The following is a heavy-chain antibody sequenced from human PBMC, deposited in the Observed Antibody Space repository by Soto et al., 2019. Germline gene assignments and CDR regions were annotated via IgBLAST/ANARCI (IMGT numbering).Heavy chain of an antibody. CDR3: ARSLFGDYYFDY. CDR2: INAYNGNT. J-gene: IGHJ4*02. V-gene: IGHV1-3*01. CDR1: GYTFASYT. D-gene: IGHD3-10*01. Sequence: ASVKVSCKASGYTFASYTMHWVRQAPGQGLEWMGWINAYNGNTKYSQNFQGRVTITSDTSASTAYMELSSLKSEDTAVYYCARSLFGDYYFDYWGQGTLVTAPQ.